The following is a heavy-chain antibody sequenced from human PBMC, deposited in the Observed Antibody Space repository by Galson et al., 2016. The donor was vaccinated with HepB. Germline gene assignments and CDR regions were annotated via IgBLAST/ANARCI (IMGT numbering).Heavy chain of an antibody. Sequence: SETLSLTCDVSGASISDSNWWTWVRQVPGKGLEWIGEIYHTGTSNNNPFLSSRFTLSVDKSRNQFSLNLTSVTAADTAVYYCARAAIIPGARMVFDPWGQGILVTVSS. CDR3: ARAAIIPGARMVFDP. CDR2: IYHTGTS. CDR1: GASISDSNW. J-gene: IGHJ5*02. V-gene: IGHV4-4*02. D-gene: IGHD2-2*01.